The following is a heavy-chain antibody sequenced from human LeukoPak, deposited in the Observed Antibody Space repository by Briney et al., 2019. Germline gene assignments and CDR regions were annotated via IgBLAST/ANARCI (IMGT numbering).Heavy chain of an antibody. V-gene: IGHV4/OR15-8*02. CDR1: GVSISSDNW. CDR3: ATRHHSRTYMVPLDS. CDR2: THRSGDT. D-gene: IGHD3-10*01. J-gene: IGHJ4*02. Sequence: SETLSLTCAVYGVSISSDNWWTWVRQPPGKGLEWIGETHRSGDTKYNPSLNGRVTITMDNSKNQLSLNLISVTAADTAIYFCATRHHSRTYMVPLDSWGQGTLVTVSS.